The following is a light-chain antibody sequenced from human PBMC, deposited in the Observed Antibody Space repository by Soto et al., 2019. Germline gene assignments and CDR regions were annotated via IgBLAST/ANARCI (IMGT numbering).Light chain of an antibody. V-gene: IGKV3-20*01. CDR1: ESVSASY. J-gene: IGKJ2*01. Sequence: EIVLTQSPGTLSLSPGERATLSCRANESVSASYLAWYQQKPGQAPRLLIYSASRRATGIPDRFSGSGSGTDCTLTISRLEPEDCAVYYCQQYGSSPPRYTLGQGTKLEIK. CDR3: QQYGSSPPRYT. CDR2: SAS.